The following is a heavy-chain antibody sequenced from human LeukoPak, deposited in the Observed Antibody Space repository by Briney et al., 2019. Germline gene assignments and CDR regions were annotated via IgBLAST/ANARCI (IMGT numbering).Heavy chain of an antibody. CDR3: AKEGLGIDY. V-gene: IGHV3-30*02. CDR2: IWYGGSNK. Sequence: GGSLRLSCAASGFTFSSYAMSWVRQAPGKGLEWVAVIWYGGSNKYYADSVKGRFTISRDNSKNTLYLQMNSLRAEDTAVYYCAKEGLGIDYWGQGTLVTVSS. J-gene: IGHJ4*02. D-gene: IGHD7-27*01. CDR1: GFTFSSYA.